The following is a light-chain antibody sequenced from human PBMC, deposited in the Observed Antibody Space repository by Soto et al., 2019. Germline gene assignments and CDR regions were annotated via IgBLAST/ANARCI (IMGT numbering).Light chain of an antibody. CDR3: SSFVGPYTYV. CDR1: SSDVGGYDY. CDR2: DVS. V-gene: IGLV2-11*01. J-gene: IGLJ1*01. Sequence: QSALTQPRSVSGSPGQSATISCTGTSSDVGGYDYVSWYQHHPGKAPKVTIYDVSKRPSGVPDRFSGSKSGNTASLTISGLQADDEADYYCSSFVGPYTYVFGTGTKVTVL.